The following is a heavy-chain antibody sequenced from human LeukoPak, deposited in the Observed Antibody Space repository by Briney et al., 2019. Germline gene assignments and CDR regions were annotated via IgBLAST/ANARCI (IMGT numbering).Heavy chain of an antibody. V-gene: IGHV3-23*01. D-gene: IGHD4-17*01. CDR2: ISRNSGAST. J-gene: IGHJ4*02. Sequence: GGSLRLSCAASGCTFSTHDMYWVRQAPGKGLECVASISRNSGASTYYAASVKGRFTISRDNSRSTLYLQMNSLRADDTAVYYCSKKGQNGDYGKPDWGQGTLVTLSS. CDR3: SKKGQNGDYGKPD. CDR1: GCTFSTHD.